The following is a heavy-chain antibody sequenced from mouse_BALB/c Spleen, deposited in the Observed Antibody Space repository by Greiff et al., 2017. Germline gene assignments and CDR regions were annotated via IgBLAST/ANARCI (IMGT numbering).Heavy chain of an antibody. V-gene: IGHV5-6*01. CDR1: GFTFSSYA. D-gene: IGHD2-1*01. Sequence: EVQRVESGGGLVKPGGSLKLSCAASGFTFSSYAMSWVRQTPDKRLEWVATISSGGSYTYYPDSVKGRFTISRDNAKNTLYLQMSSLKSEDTAMYYCARRRADGNSWFAYWGQGTLVTVSA. J-gene: IGHJ3*01. CDR2: ISSGGSYT. CDR3: ARRRADGNSWFAY.